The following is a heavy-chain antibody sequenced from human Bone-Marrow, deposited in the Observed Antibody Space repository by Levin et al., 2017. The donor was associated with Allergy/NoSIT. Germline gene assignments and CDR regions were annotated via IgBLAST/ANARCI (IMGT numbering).Heavy chain of an antibody. D-gene: IGHD2-2*01. V-gene: IGHV1-8*01. Sequence: GASVKVSCKASGYTFTSYDINWVRQATGQGLEWMGWMNPDSGNTSYAQKFQGRVTMTRNTSISTAHMELSSLTSEDTAVYYCARRTDIVVVPAAPAHSYGMDVWGQGTTVTVSS. CDR3: ARRTDIVVVPAAPAHSYGMDV. CDR2: MNPDSGNT. J-gene: IGHJ6*02. CDR1: GYTFTSYD.